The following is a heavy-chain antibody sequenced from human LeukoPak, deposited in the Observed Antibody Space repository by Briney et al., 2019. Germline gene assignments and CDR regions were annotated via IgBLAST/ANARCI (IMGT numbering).Heavy chain of an antibody. V-gene: IGHV3-11*01. CDR2: ISSSGSTI. CDR1: GFTFSGFA. CDR3: AARGYMRYYYYMDV. D-gene: IGHD5-18*01. Sequence: GGTLRLSCAASGFTFSGFAMSWIRQAPGKGLEWVSYISSSGSTIYYADSVKGRFTISRDNAKNSLYLQMNSLRAEDTAVYYCAARGYMRYYYYMDVGGKGPTVTISS. J-gene: IGHJ6*03.